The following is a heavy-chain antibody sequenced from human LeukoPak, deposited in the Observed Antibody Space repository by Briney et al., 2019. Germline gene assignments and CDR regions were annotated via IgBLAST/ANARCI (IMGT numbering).Heavy chain of an antibody. CDR3: ARASDIVATMGAFDI. V-gene: IGHV1-46*01. Sequence: ASVKVSCKASGYIFTSYYMHWVRQAPGQGLEWMGIINPSGGSTSYAQKFQGRVTMTRDMSTSTVYMELSSLRSEDTAVYYCARASDIVATMGAFDIWGQGTMVTVSS. CDR2: INPSGGST. D-gene: IGHD5-12*01. CDR1: GYIFTSYY. J-gene: IGHJ3*02.